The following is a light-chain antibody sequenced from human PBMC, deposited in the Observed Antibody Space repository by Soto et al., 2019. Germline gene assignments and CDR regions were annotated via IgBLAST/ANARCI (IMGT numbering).Light chain of an antibody. CDR2: AAS. V-gene: IGKV1-8*01. CDR3: QHYYNYPWT. CDR1: QDIHNY. J-gene: IGKJ1*01. Sequence: AVLLTQSPSSFSASTGDIAIISCRASQDIHNYLAWYQQVPGKAPKLLLYAASILQTGVPSRFSGSGSGTDFTLTIDVLQSEDFATYFCQHYYNYPWTFGQGTTVE.